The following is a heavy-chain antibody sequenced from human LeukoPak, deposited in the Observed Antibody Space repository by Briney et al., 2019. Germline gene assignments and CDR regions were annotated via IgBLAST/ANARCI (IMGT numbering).Heavy chain of an antibody. CDR3: AIALPIVVVPAAILGWFDP. CDR1: GGTFSGYA. J-gene: IGHJ5*02. CDR2: IIPIFGTA. Sequence: GASVKVSCKASGGTFSGYAISWVRQAPGQGLEWMGGIIPIFGTANYAQKFQGRVTITTDESTSTAYMELSSLRSEDTAVYYCAIALPIVVVPAAILGWFDPWGQGTLVTVSS. D-gene: IGHD2-2*02. V-gene: IGHV1-69*05.